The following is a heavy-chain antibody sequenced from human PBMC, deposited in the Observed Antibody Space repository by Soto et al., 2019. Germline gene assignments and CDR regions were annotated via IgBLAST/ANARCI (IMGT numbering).Heavy chain of an antibody. Sequence: QVQLVQSGAEVKKPGASVKVSCKASGYTFTSYGISWVRQAPGQGLEWMGWISAYNGNTNYAQKLQGRVTMTTDTSTSTAYMELRSLRSDDTAVYYCARDITYYDILTGYSPYNWFDPWGQGTLVTVSS. CDR1: GYTFTSYG. CDR2: ISAYNGNT. CDR3: ARDITYYDILTGYSPYNWFDP. J-gene: IGHJ5*02. D-gene: IGHD3-9*01. V-gene: IGHV1-18*01.